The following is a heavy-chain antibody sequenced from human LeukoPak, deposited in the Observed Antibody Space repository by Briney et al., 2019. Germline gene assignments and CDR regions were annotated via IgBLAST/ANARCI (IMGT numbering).Heavy chain of an antibody. CDR1: GFTFSSYA. J-gene: IGHJ6*03. V-gene: IGHV3-23*01. Sequence: PGGSLRLSCAASGFTFSSYAMSWVRQAPGKGLEWVSAISGSGGSTYYAHTLQGRVTISRDTSKNTLYMQMNSLRAEDTAVYYCAKDPPYGMIFGVVIMGLDMDVWSKGTTVTASS. CDR2: ISGSGGST. D-gene: IGHD3/OR15-3a*01. CDR3: AKDPPYGMIFGVVIMGLDMDV.